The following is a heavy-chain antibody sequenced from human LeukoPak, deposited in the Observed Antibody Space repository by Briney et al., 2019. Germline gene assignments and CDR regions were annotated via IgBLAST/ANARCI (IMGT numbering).Heavy chain of an antibody. CDR2: INTNTGDP. D-gene: IGHD1-14*01. Sequence: ASVKVSCKASGYTFTSYSMNWVRQAPGHGLEGMGWINTNTGDPTYAHAFTRRFSFSLDTSVSTAYLQISRLKAEDTAVYYCARAGEPTRDGFFGFYWGQGTLVTVSS. V-gene: IGHV7-4-1*02. CDR1: GYTFTSYS. CDR3: ARAGEPTRDGFFGFY. J-gene: IGHJ4*02.